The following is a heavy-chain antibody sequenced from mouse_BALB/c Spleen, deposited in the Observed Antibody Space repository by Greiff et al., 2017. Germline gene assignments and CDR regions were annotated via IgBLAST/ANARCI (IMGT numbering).Heavy chain of an antibody. D-gene: IGHD1-1*01. J-gene: IGHJ4*01. Sequence: EVHLVESGGGLVQPGGSRKLSCAASGFTFSSFGMHWVRQAPEKGLEWVAYISSGSSTIYYADTVKGRFTISRDNPKNTLFLQMTSLRSEDTAMYYCARSTVVDAMDYWGQGTSVTVSS. CDR1: GFTFSSFG. V-gene: IGHV5-17*02. CDR3: ARSTVVDAMDY. CDR2: ISSGSSTI.